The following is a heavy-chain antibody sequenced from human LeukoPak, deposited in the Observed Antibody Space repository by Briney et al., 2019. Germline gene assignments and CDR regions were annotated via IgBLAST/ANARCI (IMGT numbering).Heavy chain of an antibody. Sequence: GGSLRLSCAASGFTFSSYAMSWVRQAPGKGLEWVSAISGSGGSTCYADSVKGRFTISRDNSKNTLYLQMNSLRAEDTAVYYCSRRWELLATPFDYWSQGTLVTVSS. CDR1: GFTFSSYA. CDR2: ISGSGGST. CDR3: SRRWELLATPFDY. J-gene: IGHJ4*02. D-gene: IGHD1-26*01. V-gene: IGHV3-23*01.